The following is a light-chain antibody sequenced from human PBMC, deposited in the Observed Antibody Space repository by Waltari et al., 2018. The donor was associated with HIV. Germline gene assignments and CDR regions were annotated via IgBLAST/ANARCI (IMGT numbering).Light chain of an antibody. Sequence: QSVLTQPPSASGTPEQRVTISCSGSTSNIGRNTVSWFQQFPGTAPKVLIYCKKQRPSGVPDRFSGSKSGTSASLAISGLQSEDEADYYCASWDDSLNGPVFGGGTKLTVV. CDR1: TSNIGRNT. J-gene: IGLJ2*01. CDR2: CKK. CDR3: ASWDDSLNGPV. V-gene: IGLV1-44*01.